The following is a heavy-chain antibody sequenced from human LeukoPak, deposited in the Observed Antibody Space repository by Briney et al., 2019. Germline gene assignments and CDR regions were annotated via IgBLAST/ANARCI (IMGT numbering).Heavy chain of an antibody. D-gene: IGHD6-13*01. V-gene: IGHV3-53*01. CDR3: ARDLAAGTEYNWFDP. Sequence: GGSLRLSCAASGFTVSSNYMSWVRQAPGKGLEWVSVIYSGGRTYYADSVKGRFTISRDNSKNTLYLQMNSLRAEDTAVYYCARDLAAGTEYNWFDPWGQGTLVTVSS. J-gene: IGHJ5*02. CDR1: GFTVSSNY. CDR2: IYSGGRT.